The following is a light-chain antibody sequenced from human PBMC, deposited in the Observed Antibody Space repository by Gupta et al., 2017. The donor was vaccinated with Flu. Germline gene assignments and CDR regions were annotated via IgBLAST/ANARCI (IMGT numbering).Light chain of an antibody. CDR1: QSVTTY. CDR3: QQRSLWPPVT. Sequence: ATLSLSPGERATISCRASQSVTTYLAWYQQKPGQPPRLLTYDASNRATGIPARFSGSGSGTDFTLTISSLEAEDSAVYYCQQRSLWPPVTFGGGTKVEIK. J-gene: IGKJ4*01. V-gene: IGKV3-11*01. CDR2: DAS.